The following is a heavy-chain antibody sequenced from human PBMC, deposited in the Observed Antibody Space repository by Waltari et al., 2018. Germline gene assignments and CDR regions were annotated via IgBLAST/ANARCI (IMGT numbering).Heavy chain of an antibody. D-gene: IGHD6-19*01. J-gene: IGHJ2*01. CDR1: GFTVSGKY. V-gene: IGHV3-53*01. CDR3: GSGSAWYGYFDL. Sequence: EVQLVESGGGLIQPGGSLRLSGAASGFTVSGKYLLGVRQAPGKGLECVSVIYSGGSTYYADSVKGRVAISRDTSTNTLYLQMNSLRAEDTAVYYCGSGSAWYGYFDLWGRGTLVTVSS. CDR2: IYSGGST.